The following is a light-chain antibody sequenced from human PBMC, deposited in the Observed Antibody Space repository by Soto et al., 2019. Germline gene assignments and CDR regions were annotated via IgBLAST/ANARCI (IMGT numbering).Light chain of an antibody. J-gene: IGLJ2*01. CDR2: SND. Sequence: QPVLTQPPSASGTPGQGVTISCSGSSSNIGTNTVNLYKQLPGTAPKLLIYSNDLRPSVVPDRFSGSNYATSAALLISWGQSEEEADYYCYASDDSRYGYVFGGGTKLTVL. CDR3: YASDDSRYGYV. CDR1: SSNIGTNT. V-gene: IGLV1-44*01.